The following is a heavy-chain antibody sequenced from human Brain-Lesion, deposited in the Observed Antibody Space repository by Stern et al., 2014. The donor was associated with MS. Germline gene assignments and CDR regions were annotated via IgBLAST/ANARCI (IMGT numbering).Heavy chain of an antibody. V-gene: IGHV3-30*18. Sequence: VQLVQSGGGVVQPGRSLRLSCAASGFTFRNYGMHWVRQAPGKGLEWEAVISYDGSNKYYADSVKGRFTISRDNSKNTLYLQMHSLRTEDTAVYYCAKGRFPYYYDTSGYYAPLDYWGQGTLVTVSS. D-gene: IGHD3-22*01. CDR2: ISYDGSNK. CDR1: GFTFRNYG. J-gene: IGHJ4*02. CDR3: AKGRFPYYYDTSGYYAPLDY.